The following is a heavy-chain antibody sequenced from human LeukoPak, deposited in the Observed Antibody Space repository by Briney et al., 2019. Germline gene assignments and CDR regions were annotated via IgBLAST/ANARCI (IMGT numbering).Heavy chain of an antibody. J-gene: IGHJ3*02. Sequence: AGGSLRLSCAASGFTLDDYAMHWVRQAPGKGLEWVSGISWNSGSIGCADSVKGRFTISRDNSKNTLYLQMNSLRAEDTAVYYCAKVDIWGQGTMVTVSS. CDR3: AKVDI. CDR1: GFTLDDYA. CDR2: ISWNSGSI. V-gene: IGHV3-9*01.